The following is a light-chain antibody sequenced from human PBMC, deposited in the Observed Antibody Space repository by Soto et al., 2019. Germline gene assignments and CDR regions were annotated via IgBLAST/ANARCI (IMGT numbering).Light chain of an antibody. CDR1: QSVSSN. V-gene: IGKV3-15*01. J-gene: IGKJ4*01. CDR3: QQYNIWPRA. CDR2: GAS. Sequence: EIVMTQSPATLSVSPGERATLSCRASQSVSSNLAWYQQKPGQAPRLLIYGASTRATGIPARFSGSGSGTEFTLTLSSLQSEDFTVYYCQQYNIWPRAFGGGTKVDIK.